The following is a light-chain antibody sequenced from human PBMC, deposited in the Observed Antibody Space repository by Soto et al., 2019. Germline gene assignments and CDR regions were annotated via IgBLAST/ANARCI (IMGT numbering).Light chain of an antibody. CDR3: CSYAGSSAL. Sequence: QSALTQPASVSGSPGQSITISCTGTSSDVGSYNLVSWYQQHPGKAPKLMIYEVSKRPSGVSNRFSGSKSGNTASLTISGLQAEVEADYYCCSYAGSSALFGGGTKLTVL. J-gene: IGLJ2*01. CDR1: SSDVGSYNL. CDR2: EVS. V-gene: IGLV2-23*02.